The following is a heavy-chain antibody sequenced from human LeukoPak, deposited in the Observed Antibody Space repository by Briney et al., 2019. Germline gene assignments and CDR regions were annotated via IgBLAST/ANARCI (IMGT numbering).Heavy chain of an antibody. V-gene: IGHV3-23*01. CDR3: ARVFLDSGNEFHFDY. Sequence: PGGSLRLSCAASGLTFRNYAIYWVRQAPGKGLEWVSGISGSGGDTYFADSVRGRFTISRDNSKNTVFLQMDSLTAADTAVYYCARVFLDSGNEFHFDYWGQGTLVTVSS. CDR1: GLTFRNYA. CDR2: ISGSGGDT. J-gene: IGHJ4*02. D-gene: IGHD3-10*01.